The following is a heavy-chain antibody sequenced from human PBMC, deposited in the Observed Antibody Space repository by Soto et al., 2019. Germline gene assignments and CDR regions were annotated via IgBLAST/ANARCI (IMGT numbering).Heavy chain of an antibody. CDR2: IKQDGSEK. CDR3: ARDRRDWSHGGHYFDY. J-gene: IGHJ4*02. V-gene: IGHV3-7*01. D-gene: IGHD1-1*01. CDR1: GFTFSSYW. Sequence: EVQLVESGGGLVQPGGSLRLSCAASGFTFSSYWMSWVRQAPGKGLEWVANIKQDGSEKYYVDSVKGRFTISRDNAKNSLYLQMNSLRAEDTAVYYCARDRRDWSHGGHYFDYWGQGTLVTVSS.